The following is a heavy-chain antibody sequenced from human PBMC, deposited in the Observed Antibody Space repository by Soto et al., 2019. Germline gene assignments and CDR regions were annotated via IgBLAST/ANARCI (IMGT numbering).Heavy chain of an antibody. CDR2: MHHSGST. CDR1: GDSITTTSW. V-gene: IGHV4-4*02. D-gene: IGHD1-26*01. Sequence: PSETLSLTCTVSGDSITTTSWWTWVRQPPGKGLEWIGEMHHSGSTNHGPSVKSRVTMSVDKSKNQFFLEMTSVTAADTAVYYCARFSIVGRNEAYYYYALDVWGQGTTVTVSS. J-gene: IGHJ6*02. CDR3: ARFSIVGRNEAYYYYALDV.